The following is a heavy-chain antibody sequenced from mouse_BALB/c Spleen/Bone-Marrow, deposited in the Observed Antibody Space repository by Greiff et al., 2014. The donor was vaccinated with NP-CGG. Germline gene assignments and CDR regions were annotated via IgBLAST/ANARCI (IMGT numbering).Heavy chain of an antibody. J-gene: IGHJ2*01. V-gene: IGHV14-3*02. Sequence: VQLQQSGAELVKPGASVKLSCPASGFDIKDTYMHWVKQRPEQGLEWIGRIDPANGNTKYDPKFQGKATITADTSSNTAYLQLSSLTSEDTAVYYCASYYYGHYFDYWGQGTTLTVSS. CDR3: ASYYYGHYFDY. CDR1: GFDIKDTY. D-gene: IGHD1-1*01. CDR2: IDPANGNT.